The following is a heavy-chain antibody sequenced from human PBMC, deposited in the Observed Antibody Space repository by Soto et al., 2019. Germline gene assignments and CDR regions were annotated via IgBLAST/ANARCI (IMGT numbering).Heavy chain of an antibody. CDR2: IWFDGSNK. Sequence: LRLSCAASGFTFSSYGMQWVRQAPGKGLEWVAVIWFDGSNKYYADSVKGRFTISRDNSKNTLYLQMNSLRAEDTAVYYCATGDTAMDVYYYYGMDVWGQGTTVTVSS. J-gene: IGHJ6*02. CDR1: GFTFSSYG. CDR3: ATGDTAMDVYYYYGMDV. D-gene: IGHD5-18*01. V-gene: IGHV3-33*08.